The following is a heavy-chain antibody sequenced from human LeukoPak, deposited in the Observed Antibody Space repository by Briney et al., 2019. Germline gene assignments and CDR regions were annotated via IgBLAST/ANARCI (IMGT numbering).Heavy chain of an antibody. D-gene: IGHD1-1*01. Sequence: PGRSLRLSCAASGFTFSSYVMHWVRQAPGKGLEWVAVISYDGSNKYYADSVKGRFTISRDNSKNTLYLQMNSLRAEDTAVYYCAAGTTFDYWGQGTLVTVSS. CDR3: AAGTTFDY. J-gene: IGHJ4*02. CDR1: GFTFSSYV. V-gene: IGHV3-30*03. CDR2: ISYDGSNK.